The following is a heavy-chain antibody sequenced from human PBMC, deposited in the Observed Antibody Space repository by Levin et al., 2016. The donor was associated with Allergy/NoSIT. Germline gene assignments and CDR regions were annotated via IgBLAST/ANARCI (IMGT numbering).Heavy chain of an antibody. CDR2: IDPSDSYT. CDR3: ARHIGYCTNGVCRGVYYYYYMDV. V-gene: IGHV5-10-1*01. Sequence: VRQMPGKGLEWMGRIDPSDSYTNYSPSFQGHVTISADKSISTAYLQWSSLKASDTAMYYCARHIGYCTNGVCRGVYYYYYMDVWGKGTTVTVSS. D-gene: IGHD2-8*01. J-gene: IGHJ6*03.